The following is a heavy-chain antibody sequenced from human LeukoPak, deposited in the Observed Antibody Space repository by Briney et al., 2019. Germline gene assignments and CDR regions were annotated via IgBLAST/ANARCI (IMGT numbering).Heavy chain of an antibody. CDR1: GFTFSSYA. J-gene: IGHJ4*02. Sequence: GGSLRLSCAASGFTFSSYAMHWVRQAPGKGLEWVAVISYDGSNKYYADSVKGRFTISRDNSKNTLYLQMNSLRAEDTAVYYCARPTQSFDCGGDCYFDYWGQGTLVTVSS. CDR2: ISYDGSNK. CDR3: ARPTQSFDCGGDCYFDY. V-gene: IGHV3-30-3*01. D-gene: IGHD2-21*02.